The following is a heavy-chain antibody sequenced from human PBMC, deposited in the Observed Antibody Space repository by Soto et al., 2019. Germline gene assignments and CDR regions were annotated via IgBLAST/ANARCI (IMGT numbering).Heavy chain of an antibody. CDR1: GGTFSSYT. CDR3: ASGVVVAATRRIIWDR. Sequence: QVQLVQSGAEVKKPGSSVKVSCKASGGTFSSYTISWVRQAPGQGLEWMGRIIPILGIANYAQKFQGRVTITXXKXTXXADMELSSLRSEDTAVYYCASGVVVAATRRIIWDRWGQGTLVTVSS. CDR2: IIPILGIA. D-gene: IGHD2-15*01. V-gene: IGHV1-69*02. J-gene: IGHJ4*02.